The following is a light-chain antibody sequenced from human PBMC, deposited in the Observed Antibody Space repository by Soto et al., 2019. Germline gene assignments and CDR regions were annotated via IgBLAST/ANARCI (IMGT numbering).Light chain of an antibody. CDR2: GAS. CDR1: QGISRW. CDR3: QQANSFPLT. V-gene: IGKV1-12*01. Sequence: DIQMTQSPPSVSASVGDRVTITCRASQGISRWLAWYQQNPGEAPRLLIYGASSLQSGVPSRFSDSGSGTDFTLTISSLQSEDFATYYCQQANSFPLTFGGGTKVEIK. J-gene: IGKJ4*01.